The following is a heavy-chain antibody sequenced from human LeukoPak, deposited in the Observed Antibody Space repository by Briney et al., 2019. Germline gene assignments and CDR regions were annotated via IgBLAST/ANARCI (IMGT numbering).Heavy chain of an antibody. CDR3: GRGGISLIDRADLDY. J-gene: IGHJ4*02. CDR1: GYTFTNYG. Sequence: ASVKVSCKASGYTFTNYGINWVRQAPGQGLEWMGWISGYNGKTNYAQKLQGRDTMTTDTSTTTAYMELRSLRSDDTAVYYCGRGGISLIDRADLDYWGQGTLVTVSS. D-gene: IGHD3-10*01. V-gene: IGHV1-18*01. CDR2: ISGYNGKT.